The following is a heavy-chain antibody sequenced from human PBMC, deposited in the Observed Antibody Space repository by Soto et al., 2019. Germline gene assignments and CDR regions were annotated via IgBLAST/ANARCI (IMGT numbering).Heavy chain of an antibody. V-gene: IGHV4-59*08. CDR3: ARHNYGSGITYFYY. J-gene: IGHJ4*02. CDR2: IYYAGTT. D-gene: IGHD3-10*01. CDR1: GGSINNYY. Sequence: SETLSLTCTVSGGSINNYYWSWIRQPPGKGLEFIGYIYYAGTTTYNPSLKSRVTISVDTSKNQFSLKLNSMTAADTAVYYCARHNYGSGITYFYYWGLGTLVTVSS.